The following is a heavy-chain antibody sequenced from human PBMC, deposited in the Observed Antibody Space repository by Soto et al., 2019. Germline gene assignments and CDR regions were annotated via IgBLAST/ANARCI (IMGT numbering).Heavy chain of an antibody. J-gene: IGHJ4*02. Sequence: ASVKVSCKASGYIFTNYAIHWVRQAPGQRLEWMGWSSGADGNTRYSPKFQGRLTISTDTSASTAYMELSSLRSEDTAVFYCARDRTTSSTRRFDYWGQGTLLTVSS. D-gene: IGHD4-17*01. CDR2: SSGADGNT. V-gene: IGHV1-3*01. CDR3: ARDRTTSSTRRFDY. CDR1: GYIFTNYA.